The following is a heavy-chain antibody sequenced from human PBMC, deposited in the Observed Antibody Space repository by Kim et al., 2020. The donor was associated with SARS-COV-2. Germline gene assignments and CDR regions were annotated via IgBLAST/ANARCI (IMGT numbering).Heavy chain of an antibody. V-gene: IGHV3-13*01. CDR1: GFTFSSYD. Sequence: GGSLRLSCAASGFTFSSYDMHWVRQATGKGLEWVSAIGTAGDTYYQGSVKGRLTISRENAKDSLYLQLNSLRAGDTAVYYCARQDSSSYGSCYHYYVMD. CDR2: IGTAGDT. D-gene: IGHD6-13*01. J-gene: IGHJ6*01. CDR3: ARQDSSSYGSCYHYYVMD.